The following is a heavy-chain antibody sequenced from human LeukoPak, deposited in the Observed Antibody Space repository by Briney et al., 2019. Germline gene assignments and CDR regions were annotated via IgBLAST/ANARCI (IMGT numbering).Heavy chain of an antibody. D-gene: IGHD3-3*01. CDR1: GGSFSGYY. J-gene: IGHJ4*02. V-gene: IGHV4-34*01. Sequence: SETLSLTCAVYGGSFSGYYWSWIRQPPGKGLEWIGEINHSGSTNYNPSLKSRVTISVDTSKNQFSLKLSSVTAADTAVYYCARLAYYDFWSGYYTGIDYWGQGTLVTVSS. CDR2: INHSGST. CDR3: ARLAYYDFWSGYYTGIDY.